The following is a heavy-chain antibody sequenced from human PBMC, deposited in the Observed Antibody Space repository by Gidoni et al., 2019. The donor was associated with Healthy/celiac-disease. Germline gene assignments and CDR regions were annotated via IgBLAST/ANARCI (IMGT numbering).Heavy chain of an antibody. CDR1: GGPISIYY. D-gene: IGHD1-26*01. CDR2: IYTSGST. CDR3: ARDSRGSYYGWYFDL. J-gene: IGHJ2*01. V-gene: IGHV4-4*07. Sequence: QVQLQESGPGLVKPSETLSLTCTVPGGPISIYYWSWIRQPAGKRLEWIGRIYTSGSTNYNPSLKSRVTMSVDTSKNQFSLKLSSVTTADTAVYYCARDSRGSYYGWYFDLWGRGTLVTVSS.